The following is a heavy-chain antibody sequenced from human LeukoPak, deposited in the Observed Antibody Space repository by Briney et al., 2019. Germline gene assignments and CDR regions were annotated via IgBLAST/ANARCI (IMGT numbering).Heavy chain of an antibody. V-gene: IGHV1-18*04. CDR3: ARSRFGEFHFDY. Sequence: ASAKVSWKASGYTFTSYGISWVRQAPGQGLEWMGWISAYNGNTNYAQKLQGRDTMTTDTSTSTAYMELRSLRSDDTAVYYCARSRFGEFHFDYWGQGTLVTVSS. D-gene: IGHD3-10*01. J-gene: IGHJ4*02. CDR1: GYTFTSYG. CDR2: ISAYNGNT.